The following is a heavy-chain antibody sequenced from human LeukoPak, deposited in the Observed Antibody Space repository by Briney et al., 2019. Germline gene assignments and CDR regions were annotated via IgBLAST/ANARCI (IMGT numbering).Heavy chain of an antibody. Sequence: GGSLRLSCAASGFTFSSYAMSWVRQAPGKGLEWVSYISSSGSTIYYADSVKGRFTISRDNAKSSLYLQMNSLRAEDTAVYYCARGVTGTSFDYWGQGTLVTVSS. J-gene: IGHJ4*02. V-gene: IGHV3-48*04. CDR2: ISSSGSTI. CDR1: GFTFSSYA. CDR3: ARGVTGTSFDY. D-gene: IGHD1-7*01.